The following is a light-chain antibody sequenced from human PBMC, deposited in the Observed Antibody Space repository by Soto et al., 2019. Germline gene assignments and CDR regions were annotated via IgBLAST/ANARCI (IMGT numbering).Light chain of an antibody. J-gene: IGKJ1*01. Sequence: EIVMTQSPATLSVSPGERATLSCRASQRVSSSLAWYQQKPGQAPRLLVYDASTRATGVPARFSGSGSGTEFTLTISSLQSEDSAVYYCQQYYSFWTFGQGTTVEIK. CDR1: QRVSSS. V-gene: IGKV3-15*01. CDR2: DAS. CDR3: QQYYSFWT.